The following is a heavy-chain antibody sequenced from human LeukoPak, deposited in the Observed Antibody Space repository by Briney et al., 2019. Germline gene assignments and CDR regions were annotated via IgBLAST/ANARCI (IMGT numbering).Heavy chain of an antibody. CDR3: ARVGCSGGSCYPDY. CDR2: IHYSGDI. J-gene: IGHJ4*02. Sequence: SETLSLTCTVSGGSISSYYWYWIRQPPGKGLEWIGYIHYSGDINYNPSLKSRVTISAYTSKNQLSLKLSSVTAADTAVYYCARVGCSGGSCYPDYWGQGTLVTVFS. V-gene: IGHV4-59*01. CDR1: GGSISSYY. D-gene: IGHD2-15*01.